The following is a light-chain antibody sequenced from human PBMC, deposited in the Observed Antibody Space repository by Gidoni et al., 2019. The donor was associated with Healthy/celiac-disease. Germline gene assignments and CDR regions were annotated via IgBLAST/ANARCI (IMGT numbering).Light chain of an antibody. CDR1: QSVLYSSNNKNY. J-gene: IGKJ4*01. CDR2: WAS. CDR3: QQYYSTS. V-gene: IGKV4-1*01. Sequence: DIVMTQSPDSLAVSLGESATINCKSSQSVLYSSNNKNYLAWYQQKPGQPPKLLIYWASTREAGVPDRGSGSGTETDFTLTSSRLQDEDVADYYHQQYYSTSFGEGTKVEIK.